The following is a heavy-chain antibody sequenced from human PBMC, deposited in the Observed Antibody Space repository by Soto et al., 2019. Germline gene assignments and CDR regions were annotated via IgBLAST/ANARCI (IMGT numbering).Heavy chain of an antibody. CDR1: GFSFSDNL. J-gene: IGHJ3*01. Sequence: QVQLVQSGAEVRKPGASVNISCRASGFSFSDNLINWVRQAPGQSREWMGWINPDNGNTRNSQTVQGRVTISRHSSASMDYVEVSDLTSEDTAVSYCARDILSVGPRAKDAFDVWGQGTMVTVSS. CDR2: INPDNGNT. CDR3: ARDILSVGPRAKDAFDV. D-gene: IGHD2-8*02. V-gene: IGHV1-3*01.